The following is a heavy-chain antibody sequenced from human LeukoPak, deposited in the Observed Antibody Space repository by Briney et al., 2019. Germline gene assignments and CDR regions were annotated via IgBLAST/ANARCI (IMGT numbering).Heavy chain of an antibody. CDR2: VLHGGSA. CDR1: GASISNNNW. V-gene: IGHV4-4*02. CDR3: LYGGNSGDWLY. J-gene: IGHJ4*02. Sequence: SETLSLTCTVSGASISNNNWWSWVRQAPGKGLEWIGEVLHGGSANYNPSLRSRVTMSVDKSKKQFSLNLISVTAADTAVYYCLYGGNSGDWLYWGQGTLVTVSS. D-gene: IGHD4-23*01.